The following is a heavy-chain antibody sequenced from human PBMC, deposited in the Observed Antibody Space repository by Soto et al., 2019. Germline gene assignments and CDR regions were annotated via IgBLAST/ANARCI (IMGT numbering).Heavy chain of an antibody. V-gene: IGHV4-59*01. D-gene: IGHD3-10*01. CDR1: GGSISRYY. CDR2: IYDSGTT. Sequence: SETLSLTCTVSGGSISRYYWSWIRQPPGKGLEWIGYIYDSGTTHYNPSLGSRVTISVDTSKNQFSLKLNSVTAADTAMYYCTRVTESTLDPWGQGTLVTVSS. J-gene: IGHJ5*02. CDR3: TRVTESTLDP.